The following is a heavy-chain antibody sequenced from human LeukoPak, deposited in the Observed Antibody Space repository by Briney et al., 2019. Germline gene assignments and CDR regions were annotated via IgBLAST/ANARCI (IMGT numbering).Heavy chain of an antibody. CDR1: GYSFTGYW. CDR3: ARRPSGGSTWFDP. D-gene: IGHD2-8*02. V-gene: IGHV5-51*01. CDR2: IYPGDSET. J-gene: IGHJ5*02. Sequence: GESLKISCKGSGYSFTGYWIAWVRQMPGKGLEWMGIIYPGDSETRYSPSFQGQVTISADRSISTAYLQWSSLKTSDTAMYYCARRPSGGSTWFDPWGQGTLVTVSS.